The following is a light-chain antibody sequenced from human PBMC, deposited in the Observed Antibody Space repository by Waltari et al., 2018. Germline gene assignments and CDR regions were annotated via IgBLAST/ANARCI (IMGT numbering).Light chain of an antibody. CDR3: SSYTSSSTYV. CDR2: EVS. CDR1: SSDVVGYKY. Sequence: QSALTPPPSVSGSPGQSIPIPCAGTSSDVVGYKYLSWYHQHPGKAPNLMIYEVSNRPSGVSNRFSGSKSGNTASLTISGLQAEDEADYYCSSYTSSSTYVFGTGTKVTVL. V-gene: IGLV2-14*01. J-gene: IGLJ1*01.